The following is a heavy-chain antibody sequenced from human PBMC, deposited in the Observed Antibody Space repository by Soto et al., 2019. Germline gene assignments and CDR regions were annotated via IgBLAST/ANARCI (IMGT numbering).Heavy chain of an antibody. Sequence: GGSLRLSCAASGFTFSSYSMNWVRQAPGKGLEWVSSISSSSSYIYYADSVKGRFTISRDNAKNSLYLQMNSLRAEDTAVYYCARDLGYNWKTSDLDYWGQGTLVTVSS. J-gene: IGHJ4*02. CDR2: ISSSSSYI. D-gene: IGHD1-20*01. CDR3: ARDLGYNWKTSDLDY. V-gene: IGHV3-21*01. CDR1: GFTFSSYS.